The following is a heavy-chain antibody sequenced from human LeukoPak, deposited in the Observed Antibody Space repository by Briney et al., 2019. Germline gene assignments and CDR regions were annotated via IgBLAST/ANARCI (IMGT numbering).Heavy chain of an antibody. D-gene: IGHD3-3*01. J-gene: IGHJ4*02. CDR3: ARAHYDFWSGLDY. Sequence: GGSLRLSSAASGFTFSSYWMSWVRQAPGKGLEYVSAISSNGGSTYYANSVKGRFTISRDNSKNTLYLQMGSLRAEDMAVYYCARAHYDFWSGLDYWGQGTLVTVSS. V-gene: IGHV3-64*01. CDR2: ISSNGGST. CDR1: GFTFSSYW.